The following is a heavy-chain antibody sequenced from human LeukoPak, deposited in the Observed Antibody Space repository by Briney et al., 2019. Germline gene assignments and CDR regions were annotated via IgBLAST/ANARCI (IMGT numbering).Heavy chain of an antibody. CDR3: AHVDSSGYYLLFDY. CDR2: IYWDDDK. CDR1: GFSLSTSGVG. V-gene: IGHV2-5*02. Sequence: VSGPTLVKPTQTLTLTCTFSGFSLSTSGVGVGWIRQPPGKALERLALIYWDDDKRYRPSLKSRLTITKDTSKNQVVLTMTNMDPVDTATYYCAHVDSSGYYLLFDYWGQGTLVTVSS. J-gene: IGHJ4*02. D-gene: IGHD3-22*01.